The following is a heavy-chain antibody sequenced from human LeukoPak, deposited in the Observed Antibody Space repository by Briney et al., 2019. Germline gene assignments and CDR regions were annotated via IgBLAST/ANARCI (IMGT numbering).Heavy chain of an antibody. CDR1: GFTFSSYS. D-gene: IGHD2-21*02. V-gene: IGHV3-21*01. J-gene: IGHJ4*02. CDR3: ARGEGVVVVTAIRDFDY. CDR2: ISSSSSYI. Sequence: GGSLRLSCAASGFTFSSYSMNWVRQAPGKGLEWVSSISSSSSYIYYADSVKGRFTISRDNAKNSLYLQMNSLGAEDTAVYYCARGEGVVVVTAIRDFDYWGQGTLVTVSS.